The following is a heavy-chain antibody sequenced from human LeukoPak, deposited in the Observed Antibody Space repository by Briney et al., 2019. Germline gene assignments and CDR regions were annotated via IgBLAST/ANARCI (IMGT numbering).Heavy chain of an antibody. CDR1: GGSISSNNW. CDR2: IFHSGSATYT. CDR3: AGERGEEYSSGWYKRNYFDN. V-gene: IGHV4-4*02. J-gene: IGHJ4*02. Sequence: ASETLSLTCAVSGGSISSNNWWSWVRQPPGKGLEWIGEIFHSGSATYTNFNPSLKSRVTISVDNSKNQFSLRLSSVTAADTAVYYCAGERGEEYSSGWYKRNYFDNWGQGIRVTVSS. D-gene: IGHD6-19*01.